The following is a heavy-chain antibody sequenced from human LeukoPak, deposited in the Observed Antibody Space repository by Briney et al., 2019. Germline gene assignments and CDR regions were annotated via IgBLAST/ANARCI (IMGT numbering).Heavy chain of an antibody. CDR1: GFTFSSYA. J-gene: IGHJ4*02. D-gene: IGHD2-2*01. CDR3: AKGLVSAIQYPFDF. CDR2: INDSGGST. V-gene: IGHV3-23*01. Sequence: LTGGSLRLSCAASGFTFSSYAMSWVRQAPGKGLEWVSVINDSGGSTYYADSVKGRFTISRANSKNTLYLQMNSLRAEDTAIYYCAKGLVSAIQYPFDFWGQGTLVTVSS.